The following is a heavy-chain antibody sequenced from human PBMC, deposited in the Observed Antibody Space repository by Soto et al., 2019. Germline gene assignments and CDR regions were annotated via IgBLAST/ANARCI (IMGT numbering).Heavy chain of an antibody. D-gene: IGHD6-19*01. V-gene: IGHV1-46*01. CDR1: GYTFTIYY. CDR2: INPSGGSK. Sequence: ASVKVSCRASGYTFTIYYMHWVRQAPGQGLEWMGIINPSGGSKSYAQKFQGRVTMTRDTSTSTVYMELSGLRSGATAVYYCAREGSSGWLGNDCGQGTLVTVSS. J-gene: IGHJ4*02. CDR3: AREGSSGWLGND.